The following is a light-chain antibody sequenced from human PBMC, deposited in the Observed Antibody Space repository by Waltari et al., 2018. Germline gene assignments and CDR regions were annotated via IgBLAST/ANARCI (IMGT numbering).Light chain of an antibody. CDR2: WAS. J-gene: IGKJ2*01. Sequence: DIVMTQSPDSLAVSLGERAPINCKSSQSFLFSSNNRNYLAWYQQKPGQSPKLVLYWASTRESGVPDRFSGSGSATDFTLTISRLESEDFAVYYCQQYNNWPRTFGQGTKLDIK. V-gene: IGKV4-1*01. CDR1: QSFLFSSNNRNY. CDR3: QQYNNWPRT.